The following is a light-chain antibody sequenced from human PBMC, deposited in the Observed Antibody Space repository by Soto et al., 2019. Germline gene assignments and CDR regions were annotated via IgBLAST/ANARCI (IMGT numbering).Light chain of an antibody. CDR3: QQYNSYPYT. V-gene: IGKV1-9*01. CDR1: QDISSN. CDR2: AAS. Sequence: IQLTQSPSSLSASVGDRATITCRASQDISSNLAWYQQKPGKAPKLLIYAASTLQSGVPSSFSGSGSGTQFTLTISSLQPDDFATYYCQQYNSYPYTFGQGTKVDIK. J-gene: IGKJ2*01.